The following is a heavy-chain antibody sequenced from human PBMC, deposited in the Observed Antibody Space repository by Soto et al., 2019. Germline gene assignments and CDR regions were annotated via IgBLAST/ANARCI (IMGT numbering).Heavy chain of an antibody. V-gene: IGHV3-74*03. Sequence: GGSLRLSCAASGFTFRNYWMHWVRQVPGEGLLYVQSISGGGSDTTYADSVKGRFTISRDNAKNTLHLQMSSLRAEDTAVYYCARSYSDDDNSAYRHFDLWGQGTQVTVSS. D-gene: IGHD3-22*01. CDR3: ARSYSDDDNSAYRHFDL. CDR1: GFTFRNYW. CDR2: ISGGGSDT. J-gene: IGHJ4*02.